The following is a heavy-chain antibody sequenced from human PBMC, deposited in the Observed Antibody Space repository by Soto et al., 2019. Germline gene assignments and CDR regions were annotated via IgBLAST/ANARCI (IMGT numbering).Heavy chain of an antibody. CDR2: IIPILGIA. D-gene: IGHD2-21*02. J-gene: IGHJ6*02. V-gene: IGHV1-69*08. CDR3: ARDLQTDYYYCGMDV. Sequence: QVQLVQSGAEVKKPGSSVKVSCKSSGGTFSSYTISWVRQAPGQGLEWMGRIIPILGIANYAQKFQGRVTTTADQSTRTAYMELSSMGSDDTAGYYCARDLQTDYYYCGMDVWGQGTTVTVSS. CDR1: GGTFSSYT.